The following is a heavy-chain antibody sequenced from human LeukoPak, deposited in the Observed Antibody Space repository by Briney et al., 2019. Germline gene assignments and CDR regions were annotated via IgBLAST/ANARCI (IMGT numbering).Heavy chain of an antibody. CDR2: INWSGGST. CDR1: GFTFDDYG. J-gene: IGHJ6*03. D-gene: IGHD4-17*01. CDR3: ARIHDYGDYGGYYYMDV. V-gene: IGHV3-20*04. Sequence: RPGGSLRLSCAASGFTFDDYGMSWVRQAPGKGLEWVSGINWSGGSTGYADSVKGRFTMSRDNAKNSLYLQMNSLRAEDTALYYCARIHDYGDYGGYYYMDVWGKGTTVTVSS.